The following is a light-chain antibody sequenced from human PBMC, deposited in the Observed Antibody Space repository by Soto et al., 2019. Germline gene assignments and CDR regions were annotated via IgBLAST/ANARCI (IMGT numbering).Light chain of an antibody. J-gene: IGLJ2*01. Sequence: QSVLTQPPSASGTPGQRVTISCSGSSSNIGRNTVSWYQQLPGTAPKLLIYSHNQRPSGVPDRFSGSKSGTSASLAISGLQSEDEADYYCAAWDDSMNVQLFGGGTKLTVL. CDR3: AAWDDSMNVQL. CDR2: SHN. CDR1: SSNIGRNT. V-gene: IGLV1-44*01.